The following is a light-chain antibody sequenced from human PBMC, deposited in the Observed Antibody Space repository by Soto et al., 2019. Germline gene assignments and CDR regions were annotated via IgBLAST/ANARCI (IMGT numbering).Light chain of an antibody. CDR2: WAS. Sequence: DIVMTHSPDSLSVSLGERATINCNSSQIVLYSSNNKNYLAWYQQKPGQPPKLLIYWASTRESGVPDRFSGSGSGTDFTLTISSLQAGDVAVYYCQQYYSIPITFGQGTRLEI. J-gene: IGKJ5*01. CDR3: QQYYSIPIT. CDR1: QIVLYSSNNKNY. V-gene: IGKV4-1*01.